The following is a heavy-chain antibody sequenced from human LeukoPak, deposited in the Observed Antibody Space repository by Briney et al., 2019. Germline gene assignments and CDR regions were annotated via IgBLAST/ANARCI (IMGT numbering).Heavy chain of an antibody. CDR3: ERDISRSPLDY. D-gene: IGHD3-9*01. J-gene: IGHJ4*02. Sequence: GGSLRLSCAASGFIFRDYYTSWIRQAPGKGLEWISYISTTSGFTKYADSVKGRFIISRDNAKNTLYLQMNSPGVDDTAVYYGERDISRSPLDYWGQGTLVTVSS. V-gene: IGHV3-11*06. CDR2: ISTTSGFT. CDR1: GFIFRDYY.